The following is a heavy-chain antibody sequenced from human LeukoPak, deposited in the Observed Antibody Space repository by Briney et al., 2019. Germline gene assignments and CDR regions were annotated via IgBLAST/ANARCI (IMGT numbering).Heavy chain of an antibody. V-gene: IGHV4-31*02. CDR2: IYYSGST. Sequence: LRLSCAASGFTFSDYYMDWVRQAPGKGLEWIGYIYYSGSTYYNPSLKSRVTISVDTSKNQFSLRLSSVTAADTAVYYCARATDIVVVPAAKGSRVSWFDPWGQGTLVTVSS. CDR3: ARATDIVVVPAAKGSRVSWFDP. D-gene: IGHD2-2*01. CDR1: GFTFSDYY. J-gene: IGHJ5*02.